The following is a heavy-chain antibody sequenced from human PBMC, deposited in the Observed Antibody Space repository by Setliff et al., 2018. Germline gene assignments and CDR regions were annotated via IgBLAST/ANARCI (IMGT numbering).Heavy chain of an antibody. CDR2: IYYSGST. D-gene: IGHD6-13*01. CDR1: GGSISSGNYY. CDR3: ARAPQYSTFWYALSWFDP. V-gene: IGHV4-39*01. Sequence: SETLSLTCRVSGGSISSGNYYWGLIRQPPGKGLEWVATIYYSGSTYSNPSLKSRLIISVDAPDNQFSVKLSSVTAADTAVYYCARAPQYSTFWYALSWFDPWGQGTLVTVSS. J-gene: IGHJ5*02.